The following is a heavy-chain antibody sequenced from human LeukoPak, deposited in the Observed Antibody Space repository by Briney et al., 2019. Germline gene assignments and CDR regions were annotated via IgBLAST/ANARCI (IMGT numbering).Heavy chain of an antibody. D-gene: IGHD2-2*01. CDR2: IRYDGSNK. V-gene: IGHV3-30*02. Sequence: GGSLRLSCAASGFTFSSYEMNWVRQAPGKGLEWVAFIRYDGSNKYYADSVKGRFTISRDNSKNTLYLQMNSLRAEDTAVYYCAKDQQKSWSSTFDYWGQGTLVTVSS. CDR1: GFTFSSYE. CDR3: AKDQQKSWSSTFDY. J-gene: IGHJ4*02.